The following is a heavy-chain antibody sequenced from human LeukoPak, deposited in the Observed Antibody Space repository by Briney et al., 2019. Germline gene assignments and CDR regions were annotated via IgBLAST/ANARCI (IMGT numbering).Heavy chain of an antibody. CDR2: ISGSDVST. J-gene: IGHJ4*02. CDR1: GFTFRHYA. Sequence: GGSLRLSCVASGFTFRHYAMSWVRQAPGKGLEWVSSISGSDVSTYYAESVKGRFTISRDNSKNTLYLQMNSLRAEDTAVYYCAKDRYEYYDILTGPHYWGQGTLVTVSS. CDR3: AKDRYEYYDILTGPHY. D-gene: IGHD3-9*01. V-gene: IGHV3-23*01.